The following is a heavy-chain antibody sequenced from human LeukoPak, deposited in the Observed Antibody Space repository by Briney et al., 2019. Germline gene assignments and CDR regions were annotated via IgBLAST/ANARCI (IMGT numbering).Heavy chain of an antibody. CDR3: AGGPQYSGSYGD. CDR1: GFSFSDYE. CDR2: ISNSGDIR. Sequence: PGGSLRLSCVVSGFSFSDYEMAWVRQAPGRGLEWISYISNSGDIRTYADAVKGRFAISRDNAKNSVSLQISSLRADDTGLYFCAGGPQYSGSYGDWGPGTLVTVSS. D-gene: IGHD1-26*01. V-gene: IGHV3-48*03. J-gene: IGHJ4*02.